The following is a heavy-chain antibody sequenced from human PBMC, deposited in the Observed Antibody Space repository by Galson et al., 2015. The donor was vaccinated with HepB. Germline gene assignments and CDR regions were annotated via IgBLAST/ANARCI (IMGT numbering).Heavy chain of an antibody. CDR1: GFTFSIYA. CDR2: IDANSDAART. D-gene: IGHD1-26*01. Sequence: SLRLSCAVSGFTFSIYAMSWVRQAPGKGLEWVSTIDANSDAARTYYADSVKGRFTISRDNSKNSLYLQMNGLTTEDSAFYYCAKERGYSTTWYSHSHFDYWGQGTLVTVSS. V-gene: IGHV3-43*02. J-gene: IGHJ4*02. CDR3: AKERGYSTTWYSHSHFDY.